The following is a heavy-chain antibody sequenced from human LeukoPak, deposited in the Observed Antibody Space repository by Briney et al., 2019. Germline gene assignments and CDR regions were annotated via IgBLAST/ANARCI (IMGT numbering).Heavy chain of an antibody. J-gene: IGHJ5*02. D-gene: IGHD3-10*01. CDR1: GFTFSSYG. V-gene: IGHV3-30*02. CDR3: AKDFIGDYYGSGSYFPWFDP. Sequence: GGSLRLSCGASGFTFSSYGMHWVRQPPTKGLEWVTFIHYDGSDKDYADSVKGRFTISRDNSKNTLYLQMNSLRAEDTAVYYCAKDFIGDYYGSGSYFPWFDPWGQGTLVTVSS. CDR2: IHYDGSDK.